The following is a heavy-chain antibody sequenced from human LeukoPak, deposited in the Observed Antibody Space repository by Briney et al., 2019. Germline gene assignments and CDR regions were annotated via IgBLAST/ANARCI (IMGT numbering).Heavy chain of an antibody. CDR1: GFTFSNDW. Sequence: GGSLRLPCAASGFTFSNDWMHWVRQAPGKGLVWVARISRDGRSITYADSVKGRFTISRDNSKNTLYLQMNSLRAEDTAVYYCATSREYSGYDPGHWGQGTLVTVSS. J-gene: IGHJ4*02. CDR3: ATSREYSGYDPGH. D-gene: IGHD5-12*01. V-gene: IGHV3-74*01. CDR2: ISRDGRSI.